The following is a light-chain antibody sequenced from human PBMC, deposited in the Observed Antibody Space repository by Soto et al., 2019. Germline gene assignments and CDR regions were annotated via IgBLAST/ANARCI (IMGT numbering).Light chain of an antibody. V-gene: IGKV1-39*01. Sequence: IQMTQSPSSLSAFVGDRVTVTCRASQSINSYLNLYQQRPGQAPTLLIYGASSLQSGVASRFSGGGSRTDCTLTISSLQPEDFATYYCQQSFRSPYTVGQGTKLEIK. CDR2: GAS. CDR1: QSINSY. J-gene: IGKJ2*01. CDR3: QQSFRSPYT.